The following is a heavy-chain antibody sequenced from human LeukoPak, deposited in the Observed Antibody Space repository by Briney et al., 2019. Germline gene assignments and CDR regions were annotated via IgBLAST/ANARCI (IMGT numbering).Heavy chain of an antibody. J-gene: IGHJ6*01. Sequence: SGTLSLTCTVSGVSISGYYRNWLRQPPGKGLEWVCYVYYSGSTKYNPSFKSRVIISEDTSKNHFSLKLSSVTAADTAAYYCGRDLGRGLWNGTVVWGERTTVSVS. V-gene: IGHV4-59*01. CDR3: GRDLGRGLWNGTVV. CDR2: VYYSGST. CDR1: GVSISGYY. D-gene: IGHD2-21*01.